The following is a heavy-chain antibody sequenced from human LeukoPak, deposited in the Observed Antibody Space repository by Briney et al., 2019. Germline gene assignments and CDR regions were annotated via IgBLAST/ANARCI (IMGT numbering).Heavy chain of an antibody. J-gene: IGHJ4*02. D-gene: IGHD3-10*01. CDR1: GFSFNAYW. CDR3: ARDFSFGDDGDY. Sequence: PGGSLRLSCAASGFSFNAYWMSWVRQAPGKGLEWVANIKEDGSETNYRDSVKGRFTISRDNGKDSLFLQMNSLRVEDTAMYYCARDFSFGDDGDYWGQGSLVTVSS. V-gene: IGHV3-7*01. CDR2: IKEDGSET.